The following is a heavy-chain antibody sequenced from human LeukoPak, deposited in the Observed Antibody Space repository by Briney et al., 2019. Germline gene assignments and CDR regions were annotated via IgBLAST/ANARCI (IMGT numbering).Heavy chain of an antibody. V-gene: IGHV1-18*01. CDR2: ISAYNGNT. CDR1: GYTFTSYG. Sequence: ASVKVSCKASGYTFTSYGISWVRQAPGQGLEWMGWISAYNGNTNYAQKLQGRVTMTTDTSTSTAYMELRSPRSDDTAVYYCARDPWNYGEDWFDPWGQGTLVTVSS. D-gene: IGHD1-7*01. CDR3: ARDPWNYGEDWFDP. J-gene: IGHJ5*02.